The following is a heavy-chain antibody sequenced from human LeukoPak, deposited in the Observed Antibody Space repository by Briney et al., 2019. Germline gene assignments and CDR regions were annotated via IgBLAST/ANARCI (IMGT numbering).Heavy chain of an antibody. D-gene: IGHD3-22*01. Sequence: GGSLRLSCAASGFSFGGYEMNWVRQAPGKGLEWVSYISTTGSTVYYADSVEGRFTISRDNAKNLLNLQMNSLRGEDAAVYYCAKDFPHYYESSHGMDAWGQGTTVTVSS. CDR2: ISTTGSTV. CDR3: AKDFPHYYESSHGMDA. J-gene: IGHJ6*02. V-gene: IGHV3-48*03. CDR1: GFSFGGYE.